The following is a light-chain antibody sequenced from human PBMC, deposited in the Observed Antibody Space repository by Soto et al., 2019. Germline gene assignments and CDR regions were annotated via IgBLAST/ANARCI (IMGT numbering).Light chain of an antibody. Sequence: DIQMTQSPSSLSASVGDRVTITCRASQSINTYLNWYQQHPGKAPKLLIYAASSLLTGVPPRFSGGGFGTDFTLAIRSLQPEDLATYYCQQSYRPPFAFGQGTKLEIK. CDR3: QQSYRPPFA. CDR1: QSINTY. J-gene: IGKJ2*01. V-gene: IGKV1-39*01. CDR2: AAS.